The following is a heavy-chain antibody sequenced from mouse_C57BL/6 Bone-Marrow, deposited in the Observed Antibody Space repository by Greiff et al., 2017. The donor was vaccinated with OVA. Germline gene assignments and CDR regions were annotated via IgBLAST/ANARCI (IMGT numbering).Heavy chain of an antibody. CDR1: GFTFSSYA. J-gene: IGHJ2*01. CDR3: TRDGGSSPCYFDY. D-gene: IGHD1-1*01. CDR2: ISSGGDYI. V-gene: IGHV5-9-1*02. Sequence: DVMLVESGEGLVKPGGSLKLSCAASGFTFSSYAMSWVRQTPEKRLEWVAYISSGGDYIYYADTVKGRFTISRDNTRNTLYLQMSSLKSEDTAMYYCTRDGGSSPCYFDYWGQGTTLTVSS.